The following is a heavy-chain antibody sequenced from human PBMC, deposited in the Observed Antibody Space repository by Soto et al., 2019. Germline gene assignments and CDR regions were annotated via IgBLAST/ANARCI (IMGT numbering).Heavy chain of an antibody. D-gene: IGHD1-26*01. V-gene: IGHV1-2*04. CDR3: ARGFGRYSWNKARNHFDL. Sequence: QVQLVQSEAEVRQPGASVKVSCTASGYTFTGYYLHWLRQAPGQGLEWMGWINPTSGGTRYAQKFQGWVTVTRDTSNMTAYMEVTSLKFDDTAVYFCARGFGRYSWNKARNHFDLWGQGTLVTVSS. CDR2: INPTSGGT. CDR1: GYTFTGYY. J-gene: IGHJ3*01.